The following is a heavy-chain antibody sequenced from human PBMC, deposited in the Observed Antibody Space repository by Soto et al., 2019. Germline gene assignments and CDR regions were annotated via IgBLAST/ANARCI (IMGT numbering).Heavy chain of an antibody. Sequence: PSETLTLTCTVSGGSVSSGSYYWSWIRQPPGVGLEWIGYIYYSGSTSYNPSLKRRVTMSVDTSKNQYSLKLNPVTAADTAVYYCARTGFCSGDACYPHWFDSWGQGTLVTVSS. D-gene: IGHD2-15*01. CDR2: IYYSGST. CDR3: ARTGFCSGDACYPHWFDS. V-gene: IGHV4-61*01. CDR1: GGSVSSGSYY. J-gene: IGHJ5*01.